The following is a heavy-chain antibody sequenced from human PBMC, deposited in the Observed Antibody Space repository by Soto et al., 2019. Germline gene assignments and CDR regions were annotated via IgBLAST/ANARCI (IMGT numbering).Heavy chain of an antibody. V-gene: IGHV3-7*03. CDR2: IKADGSEA. Sequence: GGSLRLSCVASGFSFSTYWMSWVRQVPGTGLEWVANIKADGSEAHYVDSVRGRFTISRDNAKTSLYLQVNSLRAEDTAVYYCAKGGHIDFCGQGTLVTVSS. CDR1: GFSFSTYW. CDR3: AKGGHIDF. D-gene: IGHD3-16*01. J-gene: IGHJ4*02.